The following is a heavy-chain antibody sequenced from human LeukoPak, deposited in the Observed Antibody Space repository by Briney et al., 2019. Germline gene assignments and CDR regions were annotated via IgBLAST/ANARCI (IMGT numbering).Heavy chain of an antibody. D-gene: IGHD3-22*01. CDR3: AQIPNFYDNKGYFDY. CDR2: IDWDDDK. CDR1: GFSLTISGMC. J-gene: IGHJ4*02. V-gene: IGHV2-70*11. Sequence: SGPALVKPTQTLTLTCTFSGFSLTISGMCVSWIRQPPGKALEWLARIDWDDDKYYSTSLKTRLTISKDTSKNQVVLTVTNMDPVDTATYYCAQIPNFYDNKGYFDYWGQGILVTVSS.